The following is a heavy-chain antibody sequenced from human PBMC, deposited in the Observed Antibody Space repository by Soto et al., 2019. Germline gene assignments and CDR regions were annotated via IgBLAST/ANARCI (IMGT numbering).Heavy chain of an antibody. CDR3: ARVFQTPLYCSSTSCYFREYYYYGMHV. V-gene: IGHV3-33*01. J-gene: IGHJ6*02. CDR2: IWYAGSNK. D-gene: IGHD2-2*01. CDR1: GFTFSSYG. Sequence: QVQLVESGGGVVQPGRSLRLSCAASGFTFSSYGMHWVRQAPGKGLEWVAVIWYAGSNKYYADSVKGRFTISRDNSKNPLYLQMNSLRADDTAVYYCARVFQTPLYCSSTSCYFREYYYYGMHVWGQGTTVTVSS.